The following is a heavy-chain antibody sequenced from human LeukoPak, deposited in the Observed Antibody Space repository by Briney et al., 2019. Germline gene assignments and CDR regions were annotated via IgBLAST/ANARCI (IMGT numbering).Heavy chain of an antibody. J-gene: IGHJ5*02. CDR2: INPSGGST. V-gene: IGHV1-46*01. CDR1: GYTFTSYY. D-gene: IGHD2-2*01. CDR3: ARSVVVPAAAYNWFDP. Sequence: ASAKVSCKASGYTFTSYYMHWVRQAPGQGLEWMGIINPSGGSTSYAQKFQGRVTMTRDMSTSTVYMELSSLRSEDTAVYYCARSVVVPAAAYNWFDPWGQGTLVTVSS.